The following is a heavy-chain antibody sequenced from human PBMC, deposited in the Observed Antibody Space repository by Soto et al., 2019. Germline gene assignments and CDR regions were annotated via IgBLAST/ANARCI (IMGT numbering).Heavy chain of an antibody. CDR1: GYTFTGYY. J-gene: IGHJ6*02. Sequence: EASVKVSCKASGYTFTGYYMHWVRQAPGQGLEWMGWINPNSGGTNYAQKFQGRVTMTRDTSISTAYMELSRLRSDDTAVYYCARAKTIFAYYYGMDVWGQGTTVTVSS. D-gene: IGHD3-3*01. V-gene: IGHV1-2*02. CDR3: ARAKTIFAYYYGMDV. CDR2: INPNSGGT.